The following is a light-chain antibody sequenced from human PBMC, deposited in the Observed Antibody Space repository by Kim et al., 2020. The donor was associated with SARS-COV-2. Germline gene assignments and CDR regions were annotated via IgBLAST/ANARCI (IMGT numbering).Light chain of an antibody. J-gene: IGKJ5*01. CDR3: QQYNVYPIP. CDR2: KAA. Sequence: DIQMTQSPSTLSASVGVRVTITCRASQNIGTWLAWFQQKPGKAPNLLISKAAILEGGVPSRFSGSGSGTEFTLTISNLEPPDLATYYCQQYNVYPIPFGQGTRMEIK. V-gene: IGKV1-5*03. CDR1: QNIGTW.